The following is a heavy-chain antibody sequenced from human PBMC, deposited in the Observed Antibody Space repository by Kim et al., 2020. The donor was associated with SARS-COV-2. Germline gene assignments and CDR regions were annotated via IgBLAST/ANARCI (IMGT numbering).Heavy chain of an antibody. CDR2: IYHSGST. D-gene: IGHD3-22*01. CDR1: GYSISSGYY. Sequence: SETLSLTCTVSGYSISSGYYWGWIRQPPGKGLEWIGSIYHSGSTYYNPSLKSRVTISVDTSKNQFSLKLSSVTAADTAVYYCARSLNYYDSSGYMNWFDPWGQGTLVTVSS. V-gene: IGHV4-38-2*02. J-gene: IGHJ5*02. CDR3: ARSLNYYDSSGYMNWFDP.